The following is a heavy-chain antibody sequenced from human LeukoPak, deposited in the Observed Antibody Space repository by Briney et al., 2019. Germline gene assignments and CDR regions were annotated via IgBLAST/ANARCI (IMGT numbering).Heavy chain of an antibody. CDR1: GFTFSSYA. Sequence: GGSLRLSCAASGFTFSSYAMHWVRQAPGKGLEWVAVMSFDGSNKYYADSVKGRFTISRDNSKNTLYLQMNSLRADDTAVCYCARDPNYDVLSGSSRPLDFWGQGSLVTVSS. CDR3: ARDPNYDVLSGSSRPLDF. CDR2: MSFDGSNK. V-gene: IGHV3-30*04. J-gene: IGHJ4*02. D-gene: IGHD3-3*01.